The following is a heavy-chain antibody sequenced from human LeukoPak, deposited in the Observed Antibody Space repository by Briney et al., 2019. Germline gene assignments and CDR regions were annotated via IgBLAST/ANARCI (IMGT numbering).Heavy chain of an antibody. D-gene: IGHD6-13*01. Sequence: GGSLRLSCAASGFTFSDYYMSWIRQAPGKGLEWISYISSGATYTKYADSVKGRFTFSRDNAKSSMYLQMDSLRAEDTAVYYCARTHTSSWYLDYWGQGTLVTVSS. J-gene: IGHJ4*02. CDR3: ARTHTSSWYLDY. V-gene: IGHV3-11*03. CDR2: ISSGATYT. CDR1: GFTFSDYY.